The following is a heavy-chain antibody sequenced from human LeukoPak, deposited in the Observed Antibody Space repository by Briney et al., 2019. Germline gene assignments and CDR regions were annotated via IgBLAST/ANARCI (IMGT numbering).Heavy chain of an antibody. J-gene: IGHJ4*02. V-gene: IGHV3-30-3*01. CDR3: AKEEEDSSSWWQTDY. CDR2: TSYDEVNK. D-gene: IGHD6-13*01. Sequence: GGSLRLSCTASGFTFSNSAMHWVRQAPGKGLEWVAVTSYDEVNKYYADSVKGRFTISRDNSKNTLYLQMNSLRAEDTAVYYCAKEEEDSSSWWQTDYWGQGTLVTVSS. CDR1: GFTFSNSA.